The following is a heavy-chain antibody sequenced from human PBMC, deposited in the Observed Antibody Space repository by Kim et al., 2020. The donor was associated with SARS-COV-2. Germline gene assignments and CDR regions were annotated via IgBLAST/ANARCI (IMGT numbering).Heavy chain of an antibody. Sequence: ITNYADSVKGRFTISRDNAKNTLYLQMNSLTAEETAVYYCVRSSKGAFDVWGQGTVVIVSS. J-gene: IGHJ3*01. CDR2: IT. CDR3: VRSSKGAFDV. V-gene: IGHV3-74*01.